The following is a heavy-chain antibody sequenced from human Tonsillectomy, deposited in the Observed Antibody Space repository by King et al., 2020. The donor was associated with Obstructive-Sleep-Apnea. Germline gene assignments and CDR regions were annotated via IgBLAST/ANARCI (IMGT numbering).Heavy chain of an antibody. V-gene: IGHV4-59*08. CDR3: ARRTDYYSPFDY. D-gene: IGHD3-9*01. J-gene: IGHJ4*02. CDR2: IYYIGST. Sequence: QMQLQESGPGLVKPSETLSLTCTVSGGSISGYHRSWIRQPPGKGLEWIGYIYYIGSTNYNPSLKSRVTISLDTSKNQFSLRLSSVTAADTAVYYCARRTDYYSPFDYWGQGTLVTVSS. CDR1: GGSISGYH.